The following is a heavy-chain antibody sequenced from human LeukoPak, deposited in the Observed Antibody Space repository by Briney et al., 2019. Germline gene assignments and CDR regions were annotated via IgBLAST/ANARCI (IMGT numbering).Heavy chain of an antibody. Sequence: GGSLRLPCAASGFIFSDYWMSWVRQGPGKGLEWVANIEKDGSVRYYTDSVEGRFTISRDNAKNSVYLQMNSLRAEDTAVYYCARVGYNWDDDAVDYWGQGTLVTVSS. V-gene: IGHV3-7*01. CDR2: IEKDGSVR. CDR1: GFIFSDYW. J-gene: IGHJ4*02. CDR3: ARVGYNWDDDAVDY. D-gene: IGHD1-1*01.